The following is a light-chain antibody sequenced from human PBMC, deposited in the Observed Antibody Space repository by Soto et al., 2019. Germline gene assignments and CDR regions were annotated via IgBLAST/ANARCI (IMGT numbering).Light chain of an antibody. CDR2: EVT. Sequence: QSVLTQPPSASGSLGQSVTISCTGTSSDIGRYEFVSWYQHHPGKAPKLIIYEVTERPSGVPDRFSGSKSGNTASLTVSGLQADAEADYFFCSYPGTKYYVFGTGTKLTVL. V-gene: IGLV2-8*01. CDR3: CSYPGTKYYV. J-gene: IGLJ1*01. CDR1: SSDIGRYEF.